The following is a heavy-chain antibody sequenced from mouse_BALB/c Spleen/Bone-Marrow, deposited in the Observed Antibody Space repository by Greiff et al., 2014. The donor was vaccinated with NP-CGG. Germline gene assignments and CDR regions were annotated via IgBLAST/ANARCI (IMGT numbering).Heavy chain of an antibody. V-gene: IGHV5-9-4*01. CDR2: ISSGGSYT. CDR3: ARDGYGSSD. J-gene: IGHJ3*01. D-gene: IGHD1-1*01. Sequence: VQLHQSGGVLVKPGGSLKLSCAASGFTFSTYAMSWVRQSPEKRLEWVAEISSGGSYTYYPDTVTGRFTISRDNAKNTLYLEMSSLRSEDTAMYYCARDGYGSSDWGQGTLVTVSA. CDR1: GFTFSTYA.